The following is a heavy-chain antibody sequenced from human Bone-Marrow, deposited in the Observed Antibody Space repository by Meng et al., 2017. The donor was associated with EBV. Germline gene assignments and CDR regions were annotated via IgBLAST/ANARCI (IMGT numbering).Heavy chain of an antibody. V-gene: IGHV4-34*01. CDR3: ARGCSGGSCSPFDY. D-gene: IGHD2-15*01. CDR1: GGSFSGYY. CDR2: INHSGRT. J-gene: IGHJ4*02. Sequence: VRSAHWGEVVLKPSEPLSLTCAGDGGSFSGYYWSWIRQPPGKGLEWIGEINHSGRTNYNPSLKSRVTISVDTSKNQFSLKLSSVTAADTAVYYCARGCSGGSCSPFDYWGQGTLVTVSS.